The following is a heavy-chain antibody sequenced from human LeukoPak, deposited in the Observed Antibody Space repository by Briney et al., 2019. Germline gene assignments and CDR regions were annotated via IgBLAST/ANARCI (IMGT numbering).Heavy chain of an antibody. CDR2: INPSGGST. CDR1: GYTFTSYY. CDR3: ARDSIAAGNSWAY. V-gene: IGHV1-46*01. J-gene: IGHJ4*02. Sequence: ASVKVSCKASGYTFTSYYMHWVRQAPGQGLEWMGIINPSGGSTSYAQKFQGRVTMTTDTSTSTAYMELRSLRSDDTAVYYCARDSIAAGNSWAYWGQGTLVTVSS. D-gene: IGHD6-13*01.